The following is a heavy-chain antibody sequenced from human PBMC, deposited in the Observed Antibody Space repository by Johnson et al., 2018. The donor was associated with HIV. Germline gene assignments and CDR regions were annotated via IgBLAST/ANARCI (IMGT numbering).Heavy chain of an antibody. CDR2: ISNSGGTI. V-gene: IGHV3-11*04. CDR1: GFTFSDYY. CDR3: ARSKDCSVSSCPDGFDI. J-gene: IGHJ3*02. D-gene: IGHD2-15*01. Sequence: QVQLVESGGGVVQPGGSLGVSCVASGFTFSDYYMSWIRQAPGKGLEWVSYISNSGGTIYSAASVQGRFTISRDNAKNSLFLQMNSLRAEDTAVYYCARSKDCSVSSCPDGFDIWGQGTMVTVSS.